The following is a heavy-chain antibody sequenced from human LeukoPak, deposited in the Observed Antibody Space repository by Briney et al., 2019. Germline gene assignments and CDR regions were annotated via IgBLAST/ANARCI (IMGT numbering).Heavy chain of an antibody. CDR2: IFYSGST. CDR1: GGSISSYC. D-gene: IGHD3-3*01. CDR3: VRSDDFWSGYYGY. Sequence: SETLSLTCTVSGGSISSYCWSWIRQPPGKGLEWIGYIFYSGSTHYNPSLKSRVTISVDTSKNQFSLKLSSVTAADTAVYYCVRSDDFWSGYYGYWGQGTLVTVSS. V-gene: IGHV4-59*01. J-gene: IGHJ4*02.